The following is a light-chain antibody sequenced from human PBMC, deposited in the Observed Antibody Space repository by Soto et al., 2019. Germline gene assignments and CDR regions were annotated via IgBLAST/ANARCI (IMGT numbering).Light chain of an antibody. Sequence: EIVLTQSPGTLSLSPGERATLSCRASQSVDSNLAWYQQKPGQAPRLLIYGASTRATGIPARFSGSGSGTDFTLTISRLEPEDFAVYYCQQYGSSGTFGQGTKVDIK. CDR1: QSVDSN. V-gene: IGKV3-20*01. J-gene: IGKJ1*01. CDR2: GAS. CDR3: QQYGSSGT.